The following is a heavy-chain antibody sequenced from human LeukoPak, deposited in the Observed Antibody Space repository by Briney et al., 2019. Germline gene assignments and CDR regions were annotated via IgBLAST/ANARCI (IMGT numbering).Heavy chain of an antibody. CDR2: IRSSGSTI. V-gene: IGHV3-11*01. CDR3: ARVPRTESNLDY. J-gene: IGHJ4*02. D-gene: IGHD1-14*01. Sequence: PGGSLRLSCAASGFTFSDYYMSWIRQAPGKGLEWVSYIRSSGSTIYYADSVKGRFTISRDNAKNSLYLQMNSLRAEDTAVYYCARVPRTESNLDYWGQGTLVTVSS. CDR1: GFTFSDYY.